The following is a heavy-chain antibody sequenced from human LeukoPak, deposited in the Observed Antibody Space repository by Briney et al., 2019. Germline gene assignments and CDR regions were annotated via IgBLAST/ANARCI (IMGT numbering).Heavy chain of an antibody. J-gene: IGHJ4*02. CDR3: AKLGSYYYDSSGYDDY. CDR1: GFTFSSYG. D-gene: IGHD3-22*01. V-gene: IGHV3-30*18. CDR2: ISYDGSNK. Sequence: GGSLRLSCAASGFTFSSYGMHWVRQAPGKGLEWVAVISYDGSNKYYADSVKGRFTISRDNSKNPLYLQMNSLRAEDTAVYYCAKLGSYYYDSSGYDDYWGQGTLVTVSS.